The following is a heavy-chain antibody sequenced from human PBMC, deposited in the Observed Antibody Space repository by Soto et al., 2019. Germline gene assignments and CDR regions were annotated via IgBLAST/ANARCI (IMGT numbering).Heavy chain of an antibody. V-gene: IGHV3-21*01. CDR2: ISSSSSYI. CDR1: GFTFSSYS. D-gene: IGHD3-22*01. J-gene: IGHJ4*02. CDR3: ARGPYYYDSSGAPHGY. Sequence: GGSLRLSCAASGFTFSSYSMNWVRQAPGKGLEWVSSISSSSSYIYYADSVKGRFTISRDNAKNSLYLQMNSLRAEDTAVYYCARGPYYYDSSGAPHGYWGQGTLVTVSS.